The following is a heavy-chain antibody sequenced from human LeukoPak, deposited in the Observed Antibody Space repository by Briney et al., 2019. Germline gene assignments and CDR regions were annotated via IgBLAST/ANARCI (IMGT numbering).Heavy chain of an antibody. V-gene: IGHV3-21*01. CDR1: GFTFSIYS. CDR3: ARDTHHDP. J-gene: IGHJ5*02. Sequence: GGSLRLSCAASGFTFSIYSMNWVRQAPGKGLEWVSSISSSRSYIYYADSVKGRFTISRDNAKNSLYLQMHSLRAEDTAVYYCARDTHHDPWGQGTLVTVSS. CDR2: ISSSRSYI.